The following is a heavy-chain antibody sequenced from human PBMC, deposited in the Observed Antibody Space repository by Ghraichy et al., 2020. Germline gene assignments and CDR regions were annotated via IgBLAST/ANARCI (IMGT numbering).Heavy chain of an antibody. CDR2: IYYSGST. CDR3: ARGKTGGSFYGNYFDY. D-gene: IGHD2-15*01. CDR1: GGSISSNY. J-gene: IGHJ4*02. V-gene: IGHV4-59*08. Sequence: SETLSLTCSVSGGSISSNYWSWIRQPPRKGLEWIGYIYYSGSTKYNPSLKSRVTISEDTSKNQFSLKLTSVTAADTAVYYCARGKTGGSFYGNYFDYWGQGTLVTVSS.